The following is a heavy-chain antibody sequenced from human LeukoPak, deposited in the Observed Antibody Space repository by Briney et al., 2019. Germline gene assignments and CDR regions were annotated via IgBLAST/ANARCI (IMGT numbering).Heavy chain of an antibody. V-gene: IGHV3-21*01. CDR3: ARDPGSGIQLWFFWY. Sequence: GGSLRLSCAASGFTFSSYSMNRVRQAPGKGLEWVSSISSSSSYIYYADSVKGRFTISRDNAKNSLYLQMNSLRAEDTAVYYCARDPGSGIQLWFFWYWGQGTLVTVSS. CDR2: ISSSSSYI. D-gene: IGHD5-18*01. J-gene: IGHJ4*02. CDR1: GFTFSSYS.